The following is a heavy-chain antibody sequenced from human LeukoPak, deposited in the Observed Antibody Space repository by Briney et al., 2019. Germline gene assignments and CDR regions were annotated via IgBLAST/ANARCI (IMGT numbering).Heavy chain of an antibody. J-gene: IGHJ5*02. CDR2: ISPSGGST. V-gene: IGHV1-46*01. Sequence: EASVKVSCKAFGYTFTRYYMHWVRQAPGQGPEWMGVISPSGGSTTYAQKFQGRVTLTRDMSTSTDYLELSSLRSEDTAVHYCARGRPTTSIAAAGVNWFDPWGQGTLVTVSS. CDR1: GYTFTRYY. CDR3: ARGRPTTSIAAAGVNWFDP. D-gene: IGHD6-13*01.